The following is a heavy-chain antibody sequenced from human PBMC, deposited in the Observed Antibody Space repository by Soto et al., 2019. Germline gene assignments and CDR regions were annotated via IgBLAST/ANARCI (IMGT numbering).Heavy chain of an antibody. Sequence: PGGSLGLSCTASGVTFSGYWMNWVRQAPGKGLEWVANINQDGSGKYYVDSVKGRFTISRDNPKNSMFLEMNSLRVEDTAVYYCASLRVQLWGQGTLVTVSS. CDR3: ASLRVQL. V-gene: IGHV3-7*01. CDR1: GVTFSGYW. CDR2: INQDGSGK. J-gene: IGHJ1*01.